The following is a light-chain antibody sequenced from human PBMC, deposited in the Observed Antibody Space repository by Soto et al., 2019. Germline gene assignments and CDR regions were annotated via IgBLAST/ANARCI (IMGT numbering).Light chain of an antibody. V-gene: IGKV3-20*01. J-gene: IGKJ2*01. Sequence: IVLTQSPGTLSLSPGDRASLSCRASQTVGSRYLAWYQHKPGQAPRLLIYGASSRATGIPDLFSGSGSGTDYTLTISRVEPEDFAVYYCEQYESSPSYTFGQGNKLEIK. CDR3: EQYESSPSYT. CDR1: QTVGSRY. CDR2: GAS.